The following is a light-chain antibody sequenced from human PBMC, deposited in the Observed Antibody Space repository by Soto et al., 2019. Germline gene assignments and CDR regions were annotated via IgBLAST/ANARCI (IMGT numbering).Light chain of an antibody. CDR1: SSDIGDYNY. CDR3: CSYPRSGTLI. V-gene: IGLV2-14*01. J-gene: IGLJ1*01. CDR2: DVS. Sequence: QSALTQPASVSGSPGQSITIPCVGTSSDIGDYNYVSWYQQHPGKVPKVIIYDVSNRPSGVSYRFSATKSGNTASLTISGLQAEDEADYYCCSYPRSGTLIFGTGTKVTVL.